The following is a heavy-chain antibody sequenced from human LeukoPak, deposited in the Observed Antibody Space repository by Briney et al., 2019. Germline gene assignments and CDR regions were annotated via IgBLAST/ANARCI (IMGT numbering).Heavy chain of an antibody. CDR2: IWYDGSNK. CDR1: GFTFSSYG. Sequence: GRSLRLSCAASGFTFSSYGMHWVRQAPGKGLEWVAVIWYDGSNKYYADSVKGRFTISRDNSKNTLYLQMNSLRAEDTAVYYCAADLPGGAMFDPWGQGTLVTVSS. J-gene: IGHJ5*02. D-gene: IGHD3-16*01. CDR3: AADLPGGAMFDP. V-gene: IGHV3-33*01.